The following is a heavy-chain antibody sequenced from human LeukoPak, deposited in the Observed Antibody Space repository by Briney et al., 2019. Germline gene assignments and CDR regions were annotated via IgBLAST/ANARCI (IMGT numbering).Heavy chain of an antibody. V-gene: IGHV4-59*01. D-gene: IGHD4-11*01. Sequence: PSETLSLTCTVSGGSISGWYWSWIRQPPGKGLEWIGYIYGSGYTNYNPSLKSRVTISVDTSKNQFSLKLSSVTAADTAVYYCAREAVTKFYFDSWGQGALVTVSS. CDR1: GGSISGWY. CDR3: AREAVTKFYFDS. CDR2: IYGSGYT. J-gene: IGHJ4*02.